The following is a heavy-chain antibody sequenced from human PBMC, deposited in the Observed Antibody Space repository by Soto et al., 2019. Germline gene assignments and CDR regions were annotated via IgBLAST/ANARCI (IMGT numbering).Heavy chain of an antibody. V-gene: IGHV4-59*01. CDR3: ASDRGDGYNVPSFFYGMDV. J-gene: IGHJ6*02. CDR1: GGSISDYY. CDR2: IYYSGNT. D-gene: IGHD3-10*01. Sequence: PSETLSLTCSVSGGSISDYYWSWIRQTPGKGLEWIGYIYYSGNTNYNPSLKSRVTISVDTSRTQFSLRLSSVTATDTALYYCASDRGDGYNVPSFFYGMDVWGQGTTVTVSS.